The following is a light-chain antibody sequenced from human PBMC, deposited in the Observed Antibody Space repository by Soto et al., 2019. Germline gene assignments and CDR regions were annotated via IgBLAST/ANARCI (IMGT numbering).Light chain of an antibody. CDR1: SSDVGGYNY. CDR3: SSYTRNDNPYM. J-gene: IGLJ1*01. Sequence: QSALTQPASVSGSPGQSITISCTGTSSDVGGYNYVSWYQQHPGKAPRLIIYEVTHRPSGVSSRFSGSKSANTASLTISGLQADDEADYYCSSYTRNDNPYMFGTGTKLTVL. V-gene: IGLV2-14*01. CDR2: EVT.